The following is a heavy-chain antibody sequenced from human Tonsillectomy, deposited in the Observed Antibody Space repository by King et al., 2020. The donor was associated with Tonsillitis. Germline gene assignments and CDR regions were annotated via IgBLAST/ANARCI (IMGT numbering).Heavy chain of an antibody. Sequence: VQLVESGGGLVKPGGSLRLSCAASGFTFSNAWMSWVRQAPGKGLEWVGRIKSKTDGGTTDYAAPVKGRFTISRDDSKNTLYLQMNSLKTEDTAVYYCTPQVSGAYSSSWYHPGYYYYMDVWGKGTTVTVSS. V-gene: IGHV3-15*01. CDR2: IKSKTDGGTT. J-gene: IGHJ6*03. CDR1: GFTFSNAW. CDR3: TPQVSGAYSSSWYHPGYYYYMDV. D-gene: IGHD6-13*01.